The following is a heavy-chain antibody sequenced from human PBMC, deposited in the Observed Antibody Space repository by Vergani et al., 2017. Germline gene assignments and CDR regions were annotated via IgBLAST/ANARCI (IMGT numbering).Heavy chain of an antibody. V-gene: IGHV3-21*01. CDR3: ARDGSEYSSSEDAFDI. D-gene: IGHD6-6*01. CDR2: ISSSSSYI. CDR1: GFTFSSYA. Sequence: EVQLLESGGGLVQPGGSLRLSCAASGFTFSSYAMSWVRQAPGKGLEWVSAISSSSSYIYYADSVKGRFTISRDNAKNSLYLQMNSLRAEDTAVYYCARDGSEYSSSEDAFDIWGQGTMVTVSS. J-gene: IGHJ3*02.